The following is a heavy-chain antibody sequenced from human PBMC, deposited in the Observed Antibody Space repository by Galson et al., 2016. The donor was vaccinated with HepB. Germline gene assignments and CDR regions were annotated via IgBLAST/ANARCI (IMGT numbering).Heavy chain of an antibody. CDR3: ARQREYSYGDVDY. J-gene: IGHJ4*02. CDR1: GYSFSSYW. CDR2: IDPSDSYT. Sequence: QSGAEVKKPGESLRISCQGSGYSFSSYWISWVRRMPGKGLEWMGRIDPSDSYTNYSPSFKGHVTISSDKSISTAYLQRSSLKASDTAMYYCARQREYSYGDVDYWGQGTLVTVSS. D-gene: IGHD5-18*01. V-gene: IGHV5-10-1*01.